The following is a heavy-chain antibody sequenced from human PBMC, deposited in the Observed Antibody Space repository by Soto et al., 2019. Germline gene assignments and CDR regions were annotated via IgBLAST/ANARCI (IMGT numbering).Heavy chain of an antibody. Sequence: QVHLQESGPGLVKPSGTLSLTCAVSVGSISTNQWWNWVRRAPGKGLGGIGEIFHVGSTNYNPSLRSRVIISVDTAKNQFSLNLSSVTAADTAVYYCARLQPDTSGYYFDHWGKGALVTVSS. CDR1: VGSISTNQW. J-gene: IGHJ4*02. CDR2: IFHVGST. V-gene: IGHV4-4*02. CDR3: ARLQPDTSGYYFDH. D-gene: IGHD3-3*01.